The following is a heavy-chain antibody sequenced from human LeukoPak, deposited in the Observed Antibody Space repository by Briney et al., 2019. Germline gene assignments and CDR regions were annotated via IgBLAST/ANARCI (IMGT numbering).Heavy chain of an antibody. CDR1: GASISRGGNF. CDR3: ARDGIEAIDS. J-gene: IGHJ4*02. D-gene: IGHD1-26*01. V-gene: IGHV4-61*02. Sequence: PSETLSLTCTVSGASISRGGNFCTWIRQPAGKGLEWIGRIYTSGSTNYNPSLKSRVTISADTSKKQFYLKRNSVTAADTAVYYCARDGIEAIDSWGQGTLVIVSS. CDR2: IYTSGST.